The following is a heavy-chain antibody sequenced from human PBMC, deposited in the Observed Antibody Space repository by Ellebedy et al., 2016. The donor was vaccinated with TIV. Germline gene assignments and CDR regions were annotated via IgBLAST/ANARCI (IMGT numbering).Heavy chain of an antibody. CDR2: IYYSGST. CDR1: GGSISSYY. V-gene: IGHV4-59*01. D-gene: IGHD3-16*01. Sequence: GSLRLSXTVSGGSISSYYWSWIRQPPGKGLEWIGYIYYSGSTNYNPSLKSRVTISVDTSNSQFFLKLSSVTAADTAVYCCVGPYPGRFDQWGQGTLVSVAS. J-gene: IGHJ4*02. CDR3: VGPYPGRFDQ.